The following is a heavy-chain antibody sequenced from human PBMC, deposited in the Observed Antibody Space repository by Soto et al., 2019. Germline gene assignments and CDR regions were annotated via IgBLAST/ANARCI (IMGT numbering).Heavy chain of an antibody. CDR1: GYTFTSYA. CDR3: ARDLADSGIDV. V-gene: IGHV1-3*01. CDR2: INAGNGNT. D-gene: IGHD3-22*01. J-gene: IGHJ6*02. Sequence: ASVKVSCKASGYTFTSYAMHWVRQAPGQRLEWMGWINAGNGNTKYSQKFQGRVTITADESTSTAYMELSSLRSEDTAVYYCARDLADSGIDVWGQGTTVTVSS.